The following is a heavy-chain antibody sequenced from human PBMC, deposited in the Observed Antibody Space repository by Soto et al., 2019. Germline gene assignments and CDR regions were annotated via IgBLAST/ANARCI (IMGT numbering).Heavy chain of an antibody. D-gene: IGHD3-10*01. CDR2: IYYSGST. V-gene: IGHV4-30-4*01. CDR1: GGSISSGDYY. J-gene: IGHJ5*02. Sequence: SETLSLTCTVSGGSISSGDYYWSWIRQPPGKGLEWIGYIYYSGSTYYNPSLKSRVTISVDTSKNQSSLKLSSVTAADTAVYYCARGSVTMVRGVIIWFDPWGQGTLVTVSS. CDR3: ARGSVTMVRGVIIWFDP.